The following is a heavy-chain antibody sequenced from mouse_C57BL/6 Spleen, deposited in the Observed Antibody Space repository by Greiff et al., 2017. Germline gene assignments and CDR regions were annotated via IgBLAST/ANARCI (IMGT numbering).Heavy chain of an antibody. CDR2: INPENGDT. CDR3: TSGLDSNYNGGYAMDY. V-gene: IGHV14-4*01. Sequence: VQLQQSGAELVRPGASVKLSCTASGFNIKDDYMHWVKQRPEQGLEWIGWINPENGDTEYASKFQGKATITADTSSNTAYLQLSSLTSEDTAVYSGTSGLDSNYNGGYAMDYWGQGTSVTVSS. D-gene: IGHD2-5*01. J-gene: IGHJ4*01. CDR1: GFNIKDDY.